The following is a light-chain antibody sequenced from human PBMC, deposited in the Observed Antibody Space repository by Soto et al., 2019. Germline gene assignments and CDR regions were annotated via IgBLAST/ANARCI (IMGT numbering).Light chain of an antibody. CDR3: QSYDSTLSARYV. V-gene: IGLV1-40*01. J-gene: IGLJ1*01. Sequence: QSVLTQPPSVSGAPGQRVTISCTGSSSNIGAGYDVHWYQQRPETAPKLLIFGTINRPSGVPDRFSGSKSGTSASLAITRLQAEDEGDYYWQSYDSTLSARYVFGTGTKVTVL. CDR1: SSNIGAGYD. CDR2: GTI.